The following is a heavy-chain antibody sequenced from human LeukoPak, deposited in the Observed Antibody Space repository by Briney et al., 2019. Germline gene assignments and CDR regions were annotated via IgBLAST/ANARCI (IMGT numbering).Heavy chain of an antibody. Sequence: GASVKVSCKASGYTFTGYYMHWVRQAPGQGLEWMGWINPNSGGTNYAQKFQGRVTMTRDTSISTAYMELSRLRSDDTAVYYCARGGYCSSTSCSNWFDPWGQGTLVTVSS. CDR3: ARGGYCSSTSCSNWFDP. V-gene: IGHV1-2*02. CDR1: GYTFTGYY. CDR2: INPNSGGT. D-gene: IGHD2-2*01. J-gene: IGHJ5*02.